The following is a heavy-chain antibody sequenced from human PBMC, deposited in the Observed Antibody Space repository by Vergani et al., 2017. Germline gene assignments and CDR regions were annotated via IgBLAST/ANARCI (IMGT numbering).Heavy chain of an antibody. CDR3: ATRGGDYGDYRIDY. CDR1: GFTFSSYG. J-gene: IGHJ4*02. V-gene: IGHV3-33*01. Sequence: QVQLVESGGGVVQPGRSLRLSCAASGFTFSSYGMHWVRQAPGKGLEWVAVIWYDGSNKYYADSVKGRFTISRDNSKNTLYLQMNSLRAEDTAVYYCATRGGDYGDYRIDYWGQGTLVTVSS. CDR2: IWYDGSNK. D-gene: IGHD4-17*01.